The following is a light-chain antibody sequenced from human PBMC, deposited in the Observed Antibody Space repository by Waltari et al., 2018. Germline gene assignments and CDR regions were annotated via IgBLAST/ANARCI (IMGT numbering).Light chain of an antibody. CDR3: QQYGTSPRT. Sequence: EIMLTQSPGTLSLSPGERATLSCRASQSVSSTHLAWYQQKPGQAPRLLIYHTSSRATGIPDRFSGSGSGTDFTLTISRLEPEDFAVYYCQQYGTSPRTFGQGTKVEIK. CDR2: HTS. J-gene: IGKJ1*01. V-gene: IGKV3-20*01. CDR1: QSVSSTH.